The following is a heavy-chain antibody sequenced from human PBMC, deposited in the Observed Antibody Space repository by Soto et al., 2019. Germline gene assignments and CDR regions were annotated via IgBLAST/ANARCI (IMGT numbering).Heavy chain of an antibody. J-gene: IGHJ4*02. CDR3: ARDTYYYDSSGYSH. CDR2: IYWDDDK. Sequence: QITLKESGPPLVKPTQTLTLTCTFSGFSLSTSGVGVGWIRQPPGKALEWLALIYWDDDKRYSPSLKSRLTITKDTSKNQVVLTMTNMDPVDTATYYCARDTYYYDSSGYSHWGQGTLVTVSS. V-gene: IGHV2-5*02. CDR1: GFSLSTSGVG. D-gene: IGHD3-22*01.